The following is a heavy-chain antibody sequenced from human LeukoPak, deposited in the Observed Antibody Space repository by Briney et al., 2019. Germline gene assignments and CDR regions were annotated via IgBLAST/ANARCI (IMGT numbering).Heavy chain of an antibody. J-gene: IGHJ6*03. CDR2: ISSSISYI. CDR3: ARDEYAAAGIRPYYMDV. Sequence: GGSLRLSCAASGFTFSSYSMNWDRQAPGKGLEWVSSISSSISYIYYADSVKGRFTISRDNAKNSLYLQMNSLRAEDTAVYYCARDEYAAAGIRPYYMDVWGKGTTVTVSS. D-gene: IGHD6-13*01. CDR1: GFTFSSYS. V-gene: IGHV3-21*01.